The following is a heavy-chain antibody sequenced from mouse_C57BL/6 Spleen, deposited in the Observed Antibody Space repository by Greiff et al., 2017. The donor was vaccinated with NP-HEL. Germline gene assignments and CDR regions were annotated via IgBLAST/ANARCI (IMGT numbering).Heavy chain of an antibody. D-gene: IGHD1-1*01. CDR2: IYPGNSDT. V-gene: IGHV1-5*01. J-gene: IGHJ3*01. CDR1: GYTFTSYW. CDR3: TRSGITTVAGGFAY. Sequence: EVHLVESGTVLARPGASVKMSCKTSGYTFTSYWMHWVKQRPGQGLEWIGAIYPGNSDTSYNQKFKGKAKLTAVTSASTAYMELSSLTNEDSAVYYCTRSGITTVAGGFAYWGQGTLVTVSA.